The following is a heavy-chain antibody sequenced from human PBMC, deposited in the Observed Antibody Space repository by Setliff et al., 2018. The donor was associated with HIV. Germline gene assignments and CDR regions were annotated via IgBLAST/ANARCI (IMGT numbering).Heavy chain of an antibody. CDR2: IYYSGSV. V-gene: IGHV4-31*02. D-gene: IGHD5-12*01. J-gene: IGHJ4*02. CDR3: ASYRKAERWLQLGGNFDY. Sequence: SGTLSLTCSVSGGAISGSGYYWSWIRQPPGKALEWIGYIYYSGSVYYNPSLKSRLTISVDTSKNQFSVKLNSVTAADTAVYYCASYRKAERWLQLGGNFDYWGQGTLVTVSS. CDR1: GGAISGSGYY.